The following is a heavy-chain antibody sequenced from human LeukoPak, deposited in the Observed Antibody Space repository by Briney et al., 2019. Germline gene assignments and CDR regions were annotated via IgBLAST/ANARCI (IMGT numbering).Heavy chain of an antibody. J-gene: IGHJ5*02. D-gene: IGHD2-2*01. CDR1: GGSISSGGYS. CDR2: IYHSGST. V-gene: IGHV4-30-2*01. Sequence: PSETLSLTCAVSGGSISSGGYSWSWIRQPPGKGLEWIGYIYHSGSTYYNPTLKSRVTISVDTSKNQFSLKLSSVTAADTAVYYCASRWDIVVVPAGGWFDPWGQGTLVTVSS. CDR3: ASRWDIVVVPAGGWFDP.